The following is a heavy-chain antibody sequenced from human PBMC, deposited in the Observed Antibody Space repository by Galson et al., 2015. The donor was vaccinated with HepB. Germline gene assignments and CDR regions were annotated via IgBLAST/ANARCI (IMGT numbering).Heavy chain of an antibody. V-gene: IGHV1-24*01. CDR1: GYTLTELS. CDR3: ATFGRGWRKLGYCSGGSCYYFDY. D-gene: IGHD2-15*01. CDR2: FDPEDGET. Sequence: SVKVSCKVSGYTLTELSMHWVRQAPGKGLEWMGGFDPEDGETIYAQKFQGRVTMTEDTSTDTAYMELSSLRSEDTAVYYCATFGRGWRKLGYCSGGSCYYFDYWGQGTLVTVSS. J-gene: IGHJ4*02.